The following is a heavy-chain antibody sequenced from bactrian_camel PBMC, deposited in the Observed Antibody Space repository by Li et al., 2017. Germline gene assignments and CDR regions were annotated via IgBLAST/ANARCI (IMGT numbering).Heavy chain of an antibody. J-gene: IGHJ4*01. V-gene: IGHV3S53*01. CDR3: AADCQYGATTTLRRPLLTW. Sequence: QLVESGGGSVQAGGSLKLSCEFSGNTNADYCMGWYRQAPGKEKEGVAVVDSRGTASYAETTKGRFTISKDRAKNTLSLQMNSLKPEDTAMYYCAADCQYGATTTLRRPLLTWWGQGTQVTVS. CDR2: VDSRGTA. CDR1: GNTNADYC. D-gene: IGHD4*01.